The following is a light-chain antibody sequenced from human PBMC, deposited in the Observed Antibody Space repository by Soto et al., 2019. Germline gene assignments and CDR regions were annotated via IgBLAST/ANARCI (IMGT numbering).Light chain of an antibody. V-gene: IGLV4-69*01. CDR2: LNSDGSH. Sequence: QSVLAQSPSASASLGASVKLTCTLSSGHSTYAIAWHQQQPEKGPRYLMKLNSDGSHTKGDGIPERCSGSSSGAERYLSISSLQSEDEADYYCQSWDTGIHRVFGGGTKVTVL. CDR1: SGHSTYA. J-gene: IGLJ2*01. CDR3: QSWDTGIHRV.